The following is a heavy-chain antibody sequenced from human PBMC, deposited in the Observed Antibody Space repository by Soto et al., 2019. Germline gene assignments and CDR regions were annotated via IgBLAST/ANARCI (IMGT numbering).Heavy chain of an antibody. CDR3: ARFIVATTKFDY. V-gene: IGHV4-34*01. CDR2: INHSGST. CDR1: GGSFSGYY. D-gene: IGHD5-12*01. J-gene: IGHJ4*02. Sequence: QVQLQQWGAGLLKPSETLSLTCAVYGGSFSGYYWSWIRQPPGKGLEWIGEINHSGSTNYNPSLTSRVTMSVDTSQNQFSLELGSVTAADTAVYYCARFIVATTKFDYWGQGTLVTVSS.